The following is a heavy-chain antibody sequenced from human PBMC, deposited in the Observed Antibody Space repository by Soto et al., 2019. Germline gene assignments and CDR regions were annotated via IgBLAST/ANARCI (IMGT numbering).Heavy chain of an antibody. V-gene: IGHV3-15*01. CDR1: GFTFSNAW. J-gene: IGHJ4*02. D-gene: IGHD4-17*01. CDR3: TTFQVAPTVTTRIDY. Sequence: GGSLRLSCAASGFTFSNAWMSWVRQAPGKGLEWVGRIKSKTDGGTTDYAAPVKGRFTISRDDSKNTLYLQMNSLKTEDTAVYYCTTFQVAPTVTTRIDYWGQGTLVTVSS. CDR2: IKSKTDGGTT.